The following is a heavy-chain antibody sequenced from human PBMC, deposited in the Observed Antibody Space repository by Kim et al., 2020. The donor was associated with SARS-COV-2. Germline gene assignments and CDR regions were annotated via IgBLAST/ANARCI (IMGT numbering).Heavy chain of an antibody. J-gene: IGHJ5*02. Sequence: VKGRYTISRDNSKNTLYQQMNRLRAEDTAVYYCAQTGGYGDYEFWDWFDPWGQGTLVTVSS. CDR3: AQTGGYGDYEFWDWFDP. V-gene: IGHV3-23*01. D-gene: IGHD4-17*01.